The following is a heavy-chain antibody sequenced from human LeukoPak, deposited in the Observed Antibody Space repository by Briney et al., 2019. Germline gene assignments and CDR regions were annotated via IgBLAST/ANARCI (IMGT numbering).Heavy chain of an antibody. CDR2: ISGSGGST. Sequence: QSGGSLRLSCAASGFTFSSYAMSWVRQAPGKGLEWVSAISGSGGSTYYADSVKGRFTISRDNSKNTLYLQMNSLRAEDTAVYYCAKAPTVVREHYYWGQGTLVTVSS. V-gene: IGHV3-23*01. D-gene: IGHD4-23*01. CDR3: AKAPTVVREHYY. CDR1: GFTFSSYA. J-gene: IGHJ4*02.